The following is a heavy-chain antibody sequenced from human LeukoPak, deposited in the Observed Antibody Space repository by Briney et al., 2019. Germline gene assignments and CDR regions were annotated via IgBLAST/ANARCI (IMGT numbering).Heavy chain of an antibody. CDR2: MNPNSGNT. Sequence: ASVKVSCKASGYTFTTYDINRVRQATGQGLEWMGWMNPNSGNTGYAQKLQGRVTMTRNTSISTAYMELSSLRSEDTAVYYCARGPNKSDGGNSGSAWFDPWGQGTLVTVSS. D-gene: IGHD4-23*01. J-gene: IGHJ5*02. CDR3: ARGPNKSDGGNSGSAWFDP. CDR1: GYTFTTYD. V-gene: IGHV1-8*01.